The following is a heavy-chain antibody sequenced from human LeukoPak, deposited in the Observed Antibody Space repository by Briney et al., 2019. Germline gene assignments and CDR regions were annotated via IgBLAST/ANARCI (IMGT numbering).Heavy chain of an antibody. D-gene: IGHD4-23*01. V-gene: IGHV4-59*01. CDR2: IYYSGST. J-gene: IGHJ4*02. Sequence: SETLSLTCTVSGGSISSYYWSWIRQPPGKGLEWIGYIYYSGSTNYNPSLKSRVTISVDTSKNQFSLKLSSVTAADTAVYYCATSPYGGNSDYWGQGTLVTVSS. CDR3: ATSPYGGNSDY. CDR1: GGSISSYY.